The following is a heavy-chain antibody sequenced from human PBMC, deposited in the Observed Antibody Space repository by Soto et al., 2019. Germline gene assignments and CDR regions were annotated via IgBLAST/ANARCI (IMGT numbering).Heavy chain of an antibody. J-gene: IGHJ4*02. CDR2: ISGSGGST. V-gene: IGHV3-23*01. CDR1: GFTFSNYA. Sequence: GGSLRLSCAASGFTFSNYAVTWVRQAPGKGLEWVSTISGSGGSTYYADSVKGRFTISRDNSKNTLYLQMNSLRAEDTAVYYCARDTAIVVVVAATELLFDYWGQGTLVTVSS. CDR3: ARDTAIVVVVAATELLFDY. D-gene: IGHD2-15*01.